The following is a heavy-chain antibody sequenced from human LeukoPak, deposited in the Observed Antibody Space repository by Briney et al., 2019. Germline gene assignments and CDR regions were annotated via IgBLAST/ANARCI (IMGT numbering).Heavy chain of an antibody. D-gene: IGHD3-10*01. J-gene: IGHJ6*02. CDR3: ARMTITMVRGAPYYYGMDV. CDR1: GGSISSYY. CDR2: IYYSGST. Sequence: PSETLSLTCTVSGGSISSYYWSWIRQPPGKGLERIGYIYYSGSTNYNPSLKSRVTISVDTSKNQFSLKLSSVTAADTAVYYCARMTITMVRGAPYYYGMDVWGQGTTVTVSS. V-gene: IGHV4-59*01.